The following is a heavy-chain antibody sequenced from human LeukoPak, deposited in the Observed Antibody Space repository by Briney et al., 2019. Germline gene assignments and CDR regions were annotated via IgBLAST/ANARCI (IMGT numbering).Heavy chain of an antibody. V-gene: IGHV1-69*06. CDR3: AVLKYCGGDCYFNDY. D-gene: IGHD2-21*02. Sequence: SVKVSCKASGGTFSSYAISWVRQAPGQGLEWMGGIIPIFGTANYAQKFQGRVTITADKSTSTAYMELSSLRSEDTAVYYCAVLKYCGGDCYFNDYWGQGTLVTVSS. CDR2: IIPIFGTA. J-gene: IGHJ4*02. CDR1: GGTFSSYA.